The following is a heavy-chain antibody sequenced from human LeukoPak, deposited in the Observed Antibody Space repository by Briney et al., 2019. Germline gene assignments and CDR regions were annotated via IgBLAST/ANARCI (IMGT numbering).Heavy chain of an antibody. CDR1: GFTFSSYS. V-gene: IGHV3-21*01. CDR2: ISSSSSYI. Sequence: GGSLRLSCAASGFTFSSYSMNWVRQAPGKGLEWVSSISSSSSYIYYADSVKGRSTISRDNAKNSLYLQMNSLRAEDTAVYYCARVTGGYSSSCDWGQGTMVTVSS. D-gene: IGHD6-13*01. J-gene: IGHJ3*01. CDR3: ARVTGGYSSSCD.